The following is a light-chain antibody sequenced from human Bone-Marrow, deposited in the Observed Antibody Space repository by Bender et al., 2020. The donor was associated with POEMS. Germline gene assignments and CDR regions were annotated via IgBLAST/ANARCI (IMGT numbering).Light chain of an antibody. CDR3: SSYGGNNIGL. J-gene: IGLJ2*01. CDR2: YNN. V-gene: IGLV1-47*02. Sequence: QSVLTQPHSASGTPGQRVTISCSGGSSNIGSQYVYWYQQIPGMAPQLLIYYNNQRPSGVPDRFSGSKSGTSASLAISGLRSEDEADYYCSSYGGNNIGLFGGGTKLAVL. CDR1: SSNIGSQY.